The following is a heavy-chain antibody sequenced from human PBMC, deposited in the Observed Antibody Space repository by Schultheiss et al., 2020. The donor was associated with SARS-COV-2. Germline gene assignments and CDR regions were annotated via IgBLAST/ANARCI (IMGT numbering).Heavy chain of an antibody. CDR3: ASLIAAAYYYYGMDV. D-gene: IGHD6-13*01. CDR1: GFTFSSYG. CDR2: ISYDGSNK. V-gene: IGHV3-30*03. Sequence: GGSLRLSCAASGFTFSSYGMHWVRQAPGKGLEWVAVISYDGSNKYYADSVKGRFTISRDNSKNTLYLQMNSLRAEDTAVYYCASLIAAAYYYYGMDVWGQGTTVTVSS. J-gene: IGHJ6*02.